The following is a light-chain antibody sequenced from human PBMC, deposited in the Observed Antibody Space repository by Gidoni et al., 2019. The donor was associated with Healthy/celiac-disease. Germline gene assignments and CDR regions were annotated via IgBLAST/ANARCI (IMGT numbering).Light chain of an antibody. V-gene: IGKV3-11*01. CDR1: QSVSSY. CDR2: DAS. J-gene: IGKJ4*01. Sequence: EIVLTQSPATLSLSPGERATLSCRASQSVSSYLAWYQQKPGQAPRLRIYDASNRATGIPARFSGSGSGTDVTITISSREPEDFAVYYCQQRSNWPLTFGGGTKVEIK. CDR3: QQRSNWPLT.